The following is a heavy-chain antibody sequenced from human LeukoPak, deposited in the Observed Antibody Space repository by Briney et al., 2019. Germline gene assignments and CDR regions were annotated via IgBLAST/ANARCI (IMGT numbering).Heavy chain of an antibody. CDR1: GYTFTDYY. CDR3: ARSSCYYDSSGYPGYYFDY. V-gene: IGHV1-2*02. J-gene: IGHJ4*02. Sequence: ASVKVSCKASGYTFTDYYIHWVRQAPGQGLEWMGWINPNSGGTNYAQKFQGRVTMTRDTSISTAYMELSRLRSDDTAVFFCARSSCYYDSSGYPGYYFDYWGQGTLVTVSS. D-gene: IGHD3-22*01. CDR2: INPNSGGT.